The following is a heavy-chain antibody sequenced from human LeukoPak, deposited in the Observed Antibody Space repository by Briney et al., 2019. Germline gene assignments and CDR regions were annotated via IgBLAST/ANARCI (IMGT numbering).Heavy chain of an antibody. CDR2: INAGNGNT. CDR1: GYTFTSYG. Sequence: ASVKVSCKASGYTFTSYGISWVRQAPGQGLEWTGWINAGNGNTKYSQKFQGRVTITRDTSASTAYMELSSLRSEDTAVYYCAGGYGGSYYRGGFDYWGQGTLVTVSS. CDR3: AGGYGGSYYRGGFDY. J-gene: IGHJ4*02. V-gene: IGHV1-18*01. D-gene: IGHD1-26*01.